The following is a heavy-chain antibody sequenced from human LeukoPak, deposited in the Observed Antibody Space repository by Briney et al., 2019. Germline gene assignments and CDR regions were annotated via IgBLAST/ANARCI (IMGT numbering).Heavy chain of an antibody. CDR1: GFTFSNYV. CDR3: LKDGGRSLPC. Sequence: PGGSLRLSCAASGFTFSNYVMSWVRQAPGKGPEWVSGINGGGGSTFYAESVKGRFTISRDNSKNTLYLQMNNLRAEDTAVYCWLKDGGRSLPCWGQGTLVTVSS. V-gene: IGHV3-23*01. CDR2: INGGGGST. D-gene: IGHD1-26*01. J-gene: IGHJ4*02.